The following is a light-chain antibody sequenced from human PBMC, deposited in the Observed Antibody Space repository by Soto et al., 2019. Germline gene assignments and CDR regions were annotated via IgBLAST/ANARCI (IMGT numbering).Light chain of an antibody. Sequence: QPVLTQPPSASGTPGQRVSISCSGGSSNIETNSVNWYLQLPGTAPKLIIYSDNQRPSGVPVRFSASKSGSSASLAISGLQSEDEADYYCAAWDDSLSGGVFGGGTKLTVL. V-gene: IGLV1-44*01. J-gene: IGLJ3*02. CDR2: SDN. CDR3: AAWDDSLSGGV. CDR1: SSNIETNS.